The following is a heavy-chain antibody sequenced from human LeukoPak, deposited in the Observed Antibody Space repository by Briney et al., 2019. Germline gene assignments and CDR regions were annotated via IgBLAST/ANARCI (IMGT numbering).Heavy chain of an antibody. CDR3: ARETTLGPTSRMDV. Sequence: PSETLSLPCSVSGGSVSSGRYYWTWIRQPAGKGLEWIGRFYTSGSTNYNPSLESRVTISIDTSKNQFSLKLSSVTAADTAVYYCARETTLGPTSRMDVWGKGTTVTVSS. V-gene: IGHV4-61*02. CDR1: GGSVSSGRYY. D-gene: IGHD1-26*01. J-gene: IGHJ6*04. CDR2: FYTSGST.